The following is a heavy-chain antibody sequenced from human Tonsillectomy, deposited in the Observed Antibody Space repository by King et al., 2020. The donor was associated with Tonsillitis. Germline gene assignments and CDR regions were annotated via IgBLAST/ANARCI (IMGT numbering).Heavy chain of an antibody. J-gene: IGHJ3*02. CDR2: ISSSSSTI. CDR1: GFTFSSYS. CDR3: AVRGAFDI. V-gene: IGHV3-48*04. Sequence: VQLVESGGGLVQPGGSLRLSCAASGFTFSSYSMNWVRQAPGKGLEWVSYISSSSSTIYYADSVKGRFTIARDNAKNSLYLQMNSLRAEDTAVYYCAVRGAFDIWGQGTMVTVSS.